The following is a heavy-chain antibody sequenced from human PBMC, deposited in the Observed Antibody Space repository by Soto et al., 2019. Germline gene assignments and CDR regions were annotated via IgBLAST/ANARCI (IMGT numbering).Heavy chain of an antibody. D-gene: IGHD6-13*01. Sequence: QVQLVESGGGVVQPGRSLRLSCAASGFTFSSYGMHWVRQAPGKGLEWVAVIWYDGSNKYYADSVKGRFTISRDNSKNTRYLKMNSLRAEDTAVYYCASCPSIAAAGTCGLSYWGQGTLVTVSS. CDR3: ASCPSIAAAGTCGLSY. CDR1: GFTFSSYG. J-gene: IGHJ4*02. V-gene: IGHV3-33*01. CDR2: IWYDGSNK.